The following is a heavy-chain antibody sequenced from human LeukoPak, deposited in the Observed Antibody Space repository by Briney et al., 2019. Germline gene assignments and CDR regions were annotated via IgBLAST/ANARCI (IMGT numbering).Heavy chain of an antibody. CDR1: GGSISNFY. J-gene: IGHJ6*02. CDR3: ARDVQRWLDLQYYYHGMDV. Sequence: PSETLSLTCTVSGGSISNFYWNWIRQPAGEGLEWIGRIYSSGNTHYNPSLKSRVTISVDTSRNQFSLRLSSVTAADTAVYYCARDVQRWLDLQYYYHGMDVWGQGTTVTVS. CDR2: IYSSGNT. V-gene: IGHV4-4*07. D-gene: IGHD6-19*01.